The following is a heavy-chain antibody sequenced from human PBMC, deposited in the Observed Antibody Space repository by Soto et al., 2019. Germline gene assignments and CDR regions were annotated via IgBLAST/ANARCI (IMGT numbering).Heavy chain of an antibody. J-gene: IGHJ6*02. V-gene: IGHV1-18*01. CDR2: ISAYNGNT. D-gene: IGHD2-15*01. CDR3: ARFGEVVAAPDDYYGMDV. CDR1: GYTFTSYG. Sequence: QVQLVQSGAEVKKPGASVKVSCKASGYTFTSYGISWVRQAPGQGLEWMGWISAYNGNTNYAQKLQGRVTMTTDTSTSTAYRELRSLRSDDTAVYYCARFGEVVAAPDDYYGMDVWGQGTTVTVSS.